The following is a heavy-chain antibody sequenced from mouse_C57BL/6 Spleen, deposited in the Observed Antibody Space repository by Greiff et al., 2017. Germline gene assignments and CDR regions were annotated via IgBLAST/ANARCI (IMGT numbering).Heavy chain of an antibody. Sequence: VKLQQSGAELVKPGASVKMSCKASGYTFTTYPIEWMKQNHGKSLEWIGNFHPYNDDTKYNEKFKGKATLTVEKSSITVYLELRRLTSDDSAVYYCARGGFYGSSHWYFDVWGTGTTVTVSS. J-gene: IGHJ1*03. CDR2: FHPYNDDT. V-gene: IGHV1-47*01. CDR3: ARGGFYGSSHWYFDV. D-gene: IGHD1-1*01. CDR1: GYTFTTYP.